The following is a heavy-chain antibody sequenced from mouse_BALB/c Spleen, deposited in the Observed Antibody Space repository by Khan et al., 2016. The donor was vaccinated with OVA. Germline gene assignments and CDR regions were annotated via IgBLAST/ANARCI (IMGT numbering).Heavy chain of an antibody. CDR2: ISYSGNT. Sequence: EVQLQESGPGLVKPSQSLSLTCTVTGYSITSEYTWNWIRQFPGNKLEWMGFISYSGNTRYNQSLKSRISFTRDTSKNQFFLQLNSVTSEDTATYVCARKDYYDYDPFPYWGQGTLVTVSA. J-gene: IGHJ3*01. CDR1: GYSITSEYT. V-gene: IGHV3-2*02. CDR3: ARKDYYDYDPFPY. D-gene: IGHD2-4*01.